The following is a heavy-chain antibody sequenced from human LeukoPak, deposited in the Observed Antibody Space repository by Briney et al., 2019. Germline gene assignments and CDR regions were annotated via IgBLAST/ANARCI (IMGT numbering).Heavy chain of an antibody. Sequence: PGRSLRLSCTASGFTFGDYAMSWVRQAPGKGLEWVGFIRSKAYGGTTEYAASVKGRFTISRDDSKSIAYLQMNSLKTEDTAVCYCTRDNWNDGVYAFDIWGQGTMVTVSS. CDR1: GFTFGDYA. J-gene: IGHJ3*02. V-gene: IGHV3-49*04. CDR3: TRDNWNDGVYAFDI. D-gene: IGHD1-20*01. CDR2: IRSKAYGGTT.